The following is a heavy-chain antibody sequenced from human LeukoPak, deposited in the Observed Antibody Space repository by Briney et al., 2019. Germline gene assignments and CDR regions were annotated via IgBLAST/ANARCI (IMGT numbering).Heavy chain of an antibody. J-gene: IGHJ4*02. Sequence: SETLSLTCTVSGGSISSYYWSWIRQPPGKGLEWIGYIYYSGSTNYNPSLKSRVTISVDTSKNQFSLKLSSVTAADTAVYYCARDRLVVQTPPDYWGQGTLVTVSS. CDR1: GGSISSYY. V-gene: IGHV4-59*01. CDR3: ARDRLVVQTPPDY. CDR2: IYYSGST. D-gene: IGHD2-15*01.